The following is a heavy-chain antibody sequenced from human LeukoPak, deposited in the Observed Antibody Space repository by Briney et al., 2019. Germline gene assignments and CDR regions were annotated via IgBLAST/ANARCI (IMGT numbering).Heavy chain of an antibody. CDR2: IFPSGGEI. CDR1: GFTFSTFA. D-gene: IGHD5-18*01. V-gene: IGHV3-23*01. J-gene: IGHJ4*02. CDR3: ATYRQVQVSFEC. Sequence: PGGSLRLSCAASGFTFSTFAMIWVRQPPGKGLEWVSSIFPSGGEIHYADSVKGRFTISRDNSKSTLSLQMNSLRAEDTAIYYCATYRQVQVSFECWGQGTLVTVSS.